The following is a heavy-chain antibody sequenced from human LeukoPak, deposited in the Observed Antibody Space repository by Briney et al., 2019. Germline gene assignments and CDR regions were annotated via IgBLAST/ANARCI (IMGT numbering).Heavy chain of an antibody. D-gene: IGHD2-15*01. Sequence: SETLSLTCTVSGYSISSGYYWGWIRQPPGKGLEWIGTIYYSGSTYYNPSLKSRVTMSVDTSKNQFSLKLSSATAADTAVYYCARLQQVVSYYFDYWGQGTLVTVSS. J-gene: IGHJ4*02. CDR2: IYYSGST. CDR1: GYSISSGYY. CDR3: ARLQQVVSYYFDY. V-gene: IGHV4-38-2*02.